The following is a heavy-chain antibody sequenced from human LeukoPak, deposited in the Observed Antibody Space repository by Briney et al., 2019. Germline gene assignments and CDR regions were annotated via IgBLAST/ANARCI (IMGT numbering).Heavy chain of an antibody. CDR2: ISSSSTI. V-gene: IGHV3-48*02. CDR3: AREDVPAAIPFDY. CDR1: GFTFSSYS. D-gene: IGHD2-2*01. Sequence: PGGSLRLSCAASGFTFSSYSMNWVRQAPGKGLGWVSYISSSSTIYYADSVKGRFTISRDNAKNSLYLQMNSLRDEDTAVYYCAREDVPAAIPFDYWGQGTLVTVSS. J-gene: IGHJ4*02.